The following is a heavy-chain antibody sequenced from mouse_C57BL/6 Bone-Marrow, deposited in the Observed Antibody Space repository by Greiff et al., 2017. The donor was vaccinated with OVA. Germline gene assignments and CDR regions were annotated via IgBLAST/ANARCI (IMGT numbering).Heavy chain of an antibody. D-gene: IGHD2-5*01. Sequence: QVQLQQPGAELVKPGASVKLSCKASGYTFTSYWMHWVKQRPGQGLEWIGMIHPNSGSTNYNEKFKSKATLTVDKSSSTAYMQLSSLTSEDSAVYYCARWDSNYDYFDYWGQGTTLTVSS. J-gene: IGHJ2*01. CDR3: ARWDSNYDYFDY. CDR1: GYTFTSYW. CDR2: IHPNSGST. V-gene: IGHV1-64*01.